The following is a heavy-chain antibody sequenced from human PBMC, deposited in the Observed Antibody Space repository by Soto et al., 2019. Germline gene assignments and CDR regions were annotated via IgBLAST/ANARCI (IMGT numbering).Heavy chain of an antibody. CDR3: ARDATVGTKGGSFYI. V-gene: IGHV3-33*01. CDR2: MWYDGTNK. CDR1: GFTFRIYS. J-gene: IGHJ3*02. D-gene: IGHD2-15*01. Sequence: QVQLVESGGGVVQPGRSLRLSCAASGFTFRIYSMHWVRQSPGKGLEWVAVMWYDGTNKYYGESVKGRFTISRDNSENTLYLQMTSLRVEDMAVYYCARDATVGTKGGSFYIWGHGTLVTVSS.